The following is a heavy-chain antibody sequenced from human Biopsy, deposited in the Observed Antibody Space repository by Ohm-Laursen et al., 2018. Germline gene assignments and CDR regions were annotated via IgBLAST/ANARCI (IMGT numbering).Heavy chain of an antibody. D-gene: IGHD2-8*01. CDR2: INCKTGAT. CDR1: GGTFSNYG. CDR3: ARDPLNGHKHFDY. V-gene: IGHV1-2*02. Sequence: GASVKVSCKAPGGTFSNYGVNWMRQAPGQGLEWLGYINCKTGATNYAQKFQSTVTMTRDTSISTAYLALGSLRSADTAIYYCARDPLNGHKHFDYWGQGSLVTVSS. J-gene: IGHJ4*02.